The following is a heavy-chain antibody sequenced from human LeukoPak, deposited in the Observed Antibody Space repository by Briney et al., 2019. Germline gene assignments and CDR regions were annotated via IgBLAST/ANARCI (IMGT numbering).Heavy chain of an antibody. CDR3: ARDWNASFDY. Sequence: GGSLRLSCAASGFTFSSYGMHWVRQAPGKGLEWVSSISSSSSYIYYADSVKGRFTISRDNAKNSLYLQMNSLRAEDTAVYYCARDWNASFDYWGQGTLVTVSS. J-gene: IGHJ4*02. CDR1: GFTFSSYG. D-gene: IGHD1-1*01. CDR2: ISSSSSYI. V-gene: IGHV3-21*01.